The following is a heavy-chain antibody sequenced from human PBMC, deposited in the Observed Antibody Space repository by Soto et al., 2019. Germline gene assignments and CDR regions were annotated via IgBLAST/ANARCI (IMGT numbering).Heavy chain of an antibody. CDR1: GFTFSSYW. CDR2: IKQDGSEK. V-gene: IGHV3-7*01. CDR3: AREVRGYCSSTSCSRAVGYYYYGMDV. D-gene: IGHD2-2*01. Sequence: GGSLRLSCAASGFTFSSYWMSWVCQAPGKGLEWVANIKQDGSEKYYVDSVKGRFTISRDNAKNSLYLQMNSLRAEDTAVYYCAREVRGYCSSTSCSRAVGYYYYGMDVWGQGTTVTVSS. J-gene: IGHJ6*02.